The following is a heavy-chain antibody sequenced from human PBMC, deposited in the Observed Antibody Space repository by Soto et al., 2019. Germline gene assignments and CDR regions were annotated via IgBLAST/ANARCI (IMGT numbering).Heavy chain of an antibody. CDR1: GDSITSNSYF. J-gene: IGHJ4*02. V-gene: IGHV4-39*01. CDR2: IDYSGTT. Sequence: QLQLQESGPGLVKPSETLSLTCTVSGDSITSNSYFWAWIRQPPGKGREWIGSIDYSGTTYYNPSLKSSVPIAGDTPQTQFSLKLSSVTSAATAVYSCASHFSVDDFDYWGQGALVTVSS. CDR3: ASHFSVDDFDY. D-gene: IGHD3-9*01.